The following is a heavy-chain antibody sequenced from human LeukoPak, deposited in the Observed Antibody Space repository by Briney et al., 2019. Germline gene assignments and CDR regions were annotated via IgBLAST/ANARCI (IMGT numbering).Heavy chain of an antibody. CDR2: INPNSGGT. CDR3: ASTYNWNYGSYYFDY. CDR1: GYSFTGSY. V-gene: IGHV1-2*02. D-gene: IGHD1-7*01. J-gene: IGHJ4*02. Sequence: TSVKVSCKASGYSFTGSYMHWVRQAPGQGLEWVGWINPNSGGTHYAQKFQGRVTMTRDTSISTAYMEMTRLRSDDTAVYYCASTYNWNYGSYYFDYWGQGTLVTVSS.